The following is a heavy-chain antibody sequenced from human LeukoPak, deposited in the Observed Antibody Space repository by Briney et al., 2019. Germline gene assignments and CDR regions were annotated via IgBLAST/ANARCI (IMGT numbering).Heavy chain of an antibody. CDR3: ARGGCSSTSCYNYFDY. D-gene: IGHD2-2*02. Sequence: GGSLRLSCAASGFTFSSYGVHWVRQAPGKGLEWVAVIWYDGSNKYYADSVKGRFTISRDNSKNTLYLQMNSLRAEDTAVYYCARGGCSSTSCYNYFDYWGQGTLVTVSS. CDR1: GFTFSSYG. J-gene: IGHJ4*02. V-gene: IGHV3-33*01. CDR2: IWYDGSNK.